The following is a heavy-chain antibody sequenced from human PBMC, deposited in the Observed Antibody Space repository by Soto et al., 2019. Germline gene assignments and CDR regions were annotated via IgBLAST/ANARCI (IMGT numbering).Heavy chain of an antibody. D-gene: IGHD2-15*01. J-gene: IGHJ5*02. Sequence: PSETLSLTCAVYGGSFSGYYWSWIRQPPGKGLEWIGEINHSGSTSYNPSLKSRVTISVDTSKNQSSLKLSSVTAADTAVYYCARGGSVVVVVAATLLNWFDPWGQGTLVTVSS. CDR1: GGSFSGYY. CDR2: INHSGST. V-gene: IGHV4-34*01. CDR3: ARGGSVVVVVAATLLNWFDP.